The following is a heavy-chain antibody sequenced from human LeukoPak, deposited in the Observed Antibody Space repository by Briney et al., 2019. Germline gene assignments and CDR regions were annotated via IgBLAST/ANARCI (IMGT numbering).Heavy chain of an antibody. CDR1: AFISSNYA. CDR3: ARELIVGGNSWGAFDI. D-gene: IGHD1-26*01. Sequence: SGGSLRLSCAASAFISSNYAMHWVRQAPGKGLEWVAVISYDGRNKYYADSVKGRFTNSRDNSKNTLYVQMNSLRSEDTAMYYCARELIVGGNSWGAFDIWGQGTMVTVSS. J-gene: IGHJ3*02. V-gene: IGHV3-33*01. CDR2: ISYDGRNK.